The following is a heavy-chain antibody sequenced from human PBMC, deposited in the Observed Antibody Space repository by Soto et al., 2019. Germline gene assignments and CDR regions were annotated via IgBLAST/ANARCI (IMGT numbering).Heavy chain of an antibody. D-gene: IGHD6-13*01. CDR1: GGSSSSYN. V-gene: IGHV4-59*01. J-gene: IGHJ6*02. CDR3: ARDPWAYTNNAWYPKAMDV. CDR2: IYYSGST. Sequence: KTVSGTCVDPGGSSSSYNWSWIRQPPGKGLEWIGYIYYSGSTNYNPFLKSRVTISLDTSMNQFSLKLSSVTTADTAVYYCARDPWAYTNNAWYPKAMDVWARGTTVTLSS.